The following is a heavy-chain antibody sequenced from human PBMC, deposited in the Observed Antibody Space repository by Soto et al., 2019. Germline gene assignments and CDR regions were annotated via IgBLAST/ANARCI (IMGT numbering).Heavy chain of an antibody. Sequence: GGSLRLSCAACGFTFSSYSMNWVRQAPGKGLEWVSSISSSSSYIYYADSVKGRFTISRDNAKNSLYLQMNSVRAEDTAVYYCARAVAHYSGASCHAYFDHWGHGTLPTVS. D-gene: IGHD2-15*01. J-gene: IGHJ4*01. V-gene: IGHV3-21*01. CDR3: ARAVAHYSGASCHAYFDH. CDR1: GFTFSSYS. CDR2: ISSSSSYI.